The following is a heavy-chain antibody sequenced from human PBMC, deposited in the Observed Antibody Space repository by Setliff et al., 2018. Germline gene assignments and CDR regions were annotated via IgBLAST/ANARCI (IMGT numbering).Heavy chain of an antibody. D-gene: IGHD2-15*01. V-gene: IGHV3-21*01. J-gene: IGHJ4*02. CDR1: AFTFSRYS. Sequence: GGSLRLSCAASAFTFSRYSMNWVRQAPGKGLEWVSSISSSGSFEFYADSVKGRFTISRDNSKNTLYLQMNSLRPEDTAVYYCARTCSGSGCYAGLESWGQGTPVTVSS. CDR2: ISSSGSFE. CDR3: ARTCSGSGCYAGLES.